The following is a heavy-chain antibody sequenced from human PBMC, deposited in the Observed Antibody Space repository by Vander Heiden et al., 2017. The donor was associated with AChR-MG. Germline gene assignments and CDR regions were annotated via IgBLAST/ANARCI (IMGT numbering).Heavy chain of an antibody. CDR3: ASSFARSSSWYSGYYYGMDV. D-gene: IGHD6-13*01. V-gene: IGHV3-9*01. J-gene: IGHJ6*02. CDR2: ISWNSGSI. Sequence: EVQLVESGGGLVQPVRSLRLSCAASGFTFDDYAMHGVRQAPGKGLEWVSGISWNSGSIGYADSVKGRFTISRDNAKNSLYLQMNSLRAEDTALYYCASSFARSSSWYSGYYYGMDVWGQGTTVTVSS. CDR1: GFTFDDYA.